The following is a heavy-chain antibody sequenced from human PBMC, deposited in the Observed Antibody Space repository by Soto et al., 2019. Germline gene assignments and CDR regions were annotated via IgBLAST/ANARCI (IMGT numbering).Heavy chain of an antibody. CDR3: AREAIIVIAAPEYYFDY. Sequence: ESGGDLVQRGGSLRISCAASGFDVSNTDMSWVRQAPGKGLEWVSVIYSGGYTNYADSVKGRFIVSRDSPKNTLYLQMDSLRAEDTAVYYCAREAIIVIAAPEYYFDYWGQGTLVTVSS. D-gene: IGHD3-22*01. V-gene: IGHV3-66*01. J-gene: IGHJ4*02. CDR2: IYSGGYT. CDR1: GFDVSNTD.